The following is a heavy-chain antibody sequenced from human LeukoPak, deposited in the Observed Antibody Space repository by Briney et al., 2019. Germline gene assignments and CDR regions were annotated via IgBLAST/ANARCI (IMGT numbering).Heavy chain of an antibody. Sequence: PGGSLRLSCAASGFIFSSYWMSWVRQAPGKGLEWVSSISSSSLYIYYADSVKGRFTISRDNAKNSLYLQMNSLRAEDTAVYYCASEHSGNYYRPFDYWGQGTLVTVSS. CDR3: ASEHSGNYYRPFDY. D-gene: IGHD1-26*01. CDR1: GFIFSSYW. J-gene: IGHJ4*02. V-gene: IGHV3-21*01. CDR2: ISSSSLYI.